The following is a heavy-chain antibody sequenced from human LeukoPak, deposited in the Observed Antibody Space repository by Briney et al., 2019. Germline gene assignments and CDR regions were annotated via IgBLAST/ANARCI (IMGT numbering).Heavy chain of an antibody. CDR2: ISYDGTNK. Sequence: PGGSLRLSCAASGFTVSSYGMHWVRQAPGKGLEWVAVISYDGTNKYYADSVKGRLTISRDNSKNTLYLQMNSLRTDDTAVYYCARESPACGEDCYFDYWGQGTLVTVSS. J-gene: IGHJ4*02. D-gene: IGHD2-21*02. V-gene: IGHV3-30*03. CDR3: ARESPACGEDCYFDY. CDR1: GFTVSSYG.